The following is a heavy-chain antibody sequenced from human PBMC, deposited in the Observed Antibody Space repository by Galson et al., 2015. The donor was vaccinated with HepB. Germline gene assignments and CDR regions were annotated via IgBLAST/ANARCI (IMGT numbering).Heavy chain of an antibody. J-gene: IGHJ6*02. CDR2: ISYDGSDK. Sequence: SLRLSCAASGFTFSSYAMHWVRQAPGKGLEWVAVISYDGSDKYYADSVKGRFTISRGNSKNTLYLQMNSLRAEDTAVYYCARDRSAARDYYYYYGMDVWGQGTTVTVSS. V-gene: IGHV3-30*04. CDR1: GFTFSSYA. CDR3: ARDRSAARDYYYYYGMDV. D-gene: IGHD5-24*01.